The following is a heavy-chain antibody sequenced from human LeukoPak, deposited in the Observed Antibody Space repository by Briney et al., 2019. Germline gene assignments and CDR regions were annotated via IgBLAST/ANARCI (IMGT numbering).Heavy chain of an antibody. CDR3: ARDYYYYDSGSYYTNIAN. CDR1: GFTFSSYE. Sequence: GGSLRLSCTASGFTFSSYEMNWVRQAPGKGLEWVANIKQDGSEKYYVDSVKGRFTISRDNAKNSLYLQMNSLRAEDTAVYYCARDYYYYDSGSYYTNIANWGQGTLVTVSS. V-gene: IGHV3-7*01. J-gene: IGHJ4*02. CDR2: IKQDGSEK. D-gene: IGHD3-10*01.